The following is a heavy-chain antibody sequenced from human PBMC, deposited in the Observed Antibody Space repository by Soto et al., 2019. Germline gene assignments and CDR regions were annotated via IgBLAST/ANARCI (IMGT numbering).Heavy chain of an antibody. J-gene: IGHJ4*02. D-gene: IGHD3-9*01. CDR3: ARGEVDFDWLFDY. CDR2: IYYSGST. Sequence: QVQLQESGPGLVKPSQTLSLTGTVSGGSISSGGYYWSWIRQQPGKGLAWIGYIYYSGSTYYNPSLKSRVTISVDTSKNQFSLKLSSVTAADTAVYYCARGEVDFDWLFDYWGQGTLVTVSS. CDR1: GGSISSGGYY. V-gene: IGHV4-31*03.